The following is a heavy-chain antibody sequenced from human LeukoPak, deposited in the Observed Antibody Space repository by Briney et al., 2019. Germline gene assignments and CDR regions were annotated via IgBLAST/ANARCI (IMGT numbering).Heavy chain of an antibody. D-gene: IGHD3-10*01. CDR1: GGSFSGYF. CDR3: ARGFYYGSGSMDV. V-gene: IGHV4-34*01. J-gene: IGHJ6*04. CDR2: INHSGST. Sequence: SETLSLTCAVYGGSFSGYFWSWIRQPPGKGLEWIGEINHSGSTNYNPSLKSRVTISVDTSKNQFSLKLSSVTAADTAVYYCARGFYYGSGSMDVWGKGTTVTVSS.